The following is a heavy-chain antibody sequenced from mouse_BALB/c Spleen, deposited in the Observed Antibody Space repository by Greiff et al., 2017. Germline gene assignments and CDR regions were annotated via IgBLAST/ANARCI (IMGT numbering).Heavy chain of an antibody. J-gene: IGHJ4*01. V-gene: IGHV14-4*02. D-gene: IGHD4-1*01. Sequence: EVQLQQSGAELVRSGASVKLSCTASGFNIKDYYMHWVKQRPEQGLEWIGWIDPENGDTEYAPKFQGKATMTADTSSNTAYLQLSSLTSEDTAVYYCNPPLGPYAMDYWGQGTSVTVSS. CDR1: GFNIKDYY. CDR2: IDPENGDT. CDR3: NPPLGPYAMDY.